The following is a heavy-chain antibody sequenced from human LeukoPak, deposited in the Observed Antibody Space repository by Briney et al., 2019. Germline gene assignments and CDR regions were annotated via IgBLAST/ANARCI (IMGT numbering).Heavy chain of an antibody. V-gene: IGHV4-31*01. CDR1: GGSISSGGFY. Sequence: TLSLTCTVSGGSISSGGFYWSWIRQHPGKGLEWIGYIYYSGSTYYNPSLKSPVTHSIDTSKCEFSLRLSSVTAADTAVYYCARYDSGNQSGDFDYWGQGTLVTVSS. CDR3: ARYDSGNQSGDFDY. CDR2: IYYSGST. J-gene: IGHJ4*02. D-gene: IGHD3-10*01.